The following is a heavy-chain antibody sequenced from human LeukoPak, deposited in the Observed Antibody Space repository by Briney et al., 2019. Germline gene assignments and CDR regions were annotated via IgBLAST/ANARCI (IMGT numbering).Heavy chain of an antibody. J-gene: IGHJ5*02. V-gene: IGHV4-39*07. CDR3: ARGLRAGWFDP. Sequence: SETLSLTCTVSGGSISSSSYYWAWIRQPPGKGLEWIGSMYYSGSTYYNPSLKSRVTISVDTSKNQFSLKLSSVTAADTAVYYCARGLRAGWFDPWGQGTLVTVSS. D-gene: IGHD2-15*01. CDR1: GGSISSSSYY. CDR2: MYYSGST.